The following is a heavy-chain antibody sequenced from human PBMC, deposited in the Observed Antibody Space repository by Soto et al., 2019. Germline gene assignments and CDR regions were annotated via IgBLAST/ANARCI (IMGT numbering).Heavy chain of an antibody. CDR3: ARVAASAAVYFDY. Sequence: EVQLVESGGGLVQSGGSLRLSCAASGFTFSSYEMNWVRQAPGKGLEWVSYISSSGNTIYYADSVKGRFTISRDNAENSLYLQMNSLRAEDTAVYFCARVAASAAVYFDYWGQGTLVTVSS. D-gene: IGHD6-13*01. J-gene: IGHJ4*02. V-gene: IGHV3-48*03. CDR1: GFTFSSYE. CDR2: ISSSGNTI.